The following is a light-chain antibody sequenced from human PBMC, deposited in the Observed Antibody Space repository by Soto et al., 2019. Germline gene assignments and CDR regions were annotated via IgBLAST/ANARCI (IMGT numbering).Light chain of an antibody. Sequence: EIALTQSPATLSLSPGEGATLSCKASQSVSRSLAWYIQKPGQAPRLLIYDTSKRASGIPARFSGSGSGTDFTLPISRLEPEDFAVYYCQHRGNWPPPFGGPTRVEAK. V-gene: IGKV3-11*01. CDR3: QHRGNWPPP. J-gene: IGKJ4*01. CDR1: QSVSRS. CDR2: DTS.